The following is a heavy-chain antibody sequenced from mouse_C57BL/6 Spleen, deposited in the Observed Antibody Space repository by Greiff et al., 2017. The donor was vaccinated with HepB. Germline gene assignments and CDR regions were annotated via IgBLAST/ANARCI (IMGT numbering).Heavy chain of an antibody. CDR1: GYTFTDYY. CDR3: ARDYDYEGFAY. V-gene: IGHV1-26*01. D-gene: IGHD2-4*01. Sequence: EVQLQQSGPELVKPGASVKISCKASGYTFTDYYMNWVKQSHGKSLEWIGDINPNNGGTSYNQKFKGKATLTVDKSSSTAYMELRSLTSEDSAVYYCARDYDYEGFAYWGQGTLVTVSA. J-gene: IGHJ3*01. CDR2: INPNNGGT.